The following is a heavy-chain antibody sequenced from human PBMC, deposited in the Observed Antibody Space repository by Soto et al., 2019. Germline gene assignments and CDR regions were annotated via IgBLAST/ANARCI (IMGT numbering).Heavy chain of an antibody. CDR1: GFIFSSYG. CDR3: ASSIS. Sequence: GGSLRLSCAEAGFIFSSYGMHWVRQAPGKGLEWVAVIWYDGSNKNYADSVKGRFTITRDNSKNTLYLQMNSLRAEDTAVYYCASSISWGQGTLVTVSS. J-gene: IGHJ5*02. CDR2: IWYDGSNK. V-gene: IGHV3-33*01.